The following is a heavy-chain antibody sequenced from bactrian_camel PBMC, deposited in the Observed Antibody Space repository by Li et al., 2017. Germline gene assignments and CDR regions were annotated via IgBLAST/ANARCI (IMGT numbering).Heavy chain of an antibody. Sequence: DVQLVESGGDSVQTGGSLRLSCVASGDTNSTYCMAWFRQAPGQEREGAARIATGSGNTYYADSVAGRFTLAQDNAKKTLYLQMNDLKPEDTALYYCAASSQRYIGTLRARWYDYWGQGTQVTVS. V-gene: IGHV3S40*01. CDR1: GDTNSTYC. J-gene: IGHJ4*01. CDR3: AASSQRYIGTLRARWYDY. D-gene: IGHD1*01. CDR2: IATGSGNT.